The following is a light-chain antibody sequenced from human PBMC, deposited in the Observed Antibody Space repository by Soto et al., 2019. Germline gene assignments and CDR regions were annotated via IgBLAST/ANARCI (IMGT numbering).Light chain of an antibody. V-gene: IGKV3-20*01. CDR2: GAS. CDR1: QSISSGF. Sequence: EIVLTQSPGTLSLSPGEGATLSCRASQSISSGFLAWYQQKPGQAPRLLIYGASSRATGIPDRFSGSGSGTDFTLTISRLEPEDFAVYYCQQYGTSPLTFGQGTKLEIK. J-gene: IGKJ2*01. CDR3: QQYGTSPLT.